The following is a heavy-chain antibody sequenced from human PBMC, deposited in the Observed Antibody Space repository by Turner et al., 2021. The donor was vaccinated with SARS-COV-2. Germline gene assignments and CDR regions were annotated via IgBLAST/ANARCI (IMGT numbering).Heavy chain of an antibody. V-gene: IGHV3-21*04. CDR2: ISSSSSYI. Sequence: EVQLVESGGGLVKPGGSLRLSCAASGFTFSSYSMNWVRQAPGKGLEWVSSISSSSSYIYYADSVKGRFTISRDNSKNTLYLQMNSLRAEDTAVYYCAKDTGWGLESPYYFDYWGQGTLVTVSS. D-gene: IGHD2-8*02. CDR3: AKDTGWGLESPYYFDY. CDR1: GFTFSSYS. J-gene: IGHJ4*02.